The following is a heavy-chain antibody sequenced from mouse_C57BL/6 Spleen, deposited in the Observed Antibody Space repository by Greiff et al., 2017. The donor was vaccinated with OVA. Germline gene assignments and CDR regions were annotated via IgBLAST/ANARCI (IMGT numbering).Heavy chain of an antibody. CDR2: IYPSDSET. CDR1: GYTFTSYW. D-gene: IGHD2-5*01. V-gene: IGHV1-61*01. CDR3: ASGYSNYVFYYAMDY. J-gene: IGHJ4*01. Sequence: QVQLQQSGAELVRPGSSVKLSCKASGYTFTSYWMDWVKQRPGQGLEWIGNIYPSDSETHYNQKFKDKATLTVDKSSSTAYMQLSSLTSEDSAVYYCASGYSNYVFYYAMDYWGQGTSVTVSS.